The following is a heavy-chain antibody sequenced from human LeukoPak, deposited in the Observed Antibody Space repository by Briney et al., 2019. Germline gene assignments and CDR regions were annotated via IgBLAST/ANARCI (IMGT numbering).Heavy chain of an antibody. CDR1: GYTLTSYY. CDR3: ARLEISTEYYYGMDV. Sequence: ASVKVSCKASGYTLTSYYMHWVRQAPGQGLEWMGIINPSGGSTSYAQKFQGRVTMTRDTSTSTVYMELSSLRSEDTAVYYCARLEISTEYYYGMDVWGQGTTVTVSS. V-gene: IGHV1-46*01. D-gene: IGHD5-24*01. CDR2: INPSGGST. J-gene: IGHJ6*02.